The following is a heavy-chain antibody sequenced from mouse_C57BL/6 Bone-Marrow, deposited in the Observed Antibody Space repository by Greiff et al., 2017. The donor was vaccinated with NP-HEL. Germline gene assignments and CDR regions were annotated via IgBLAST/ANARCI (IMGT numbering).Heavy chain of an antibody. D-gene: IGHD2-1*01. CDR1: GYTFTSYG. CDR2: IYPRSGNT. V-gene: IGHV1-81*01. Sequence: QVQLQQSGAELARPGASVKLSCKASGYTFTSYGISWVKQRTGQGLEWIGEIYPRSGNTYYNEKFKGKATLTADKSSSTAYMELRSLTSEDSAVYFCARGTSTMVTPYYYYAMDYWGQGTSVTVSS. CDR3: ARGTSTMVTPYYYYAMDY. J-gene: IGHJ4*01.